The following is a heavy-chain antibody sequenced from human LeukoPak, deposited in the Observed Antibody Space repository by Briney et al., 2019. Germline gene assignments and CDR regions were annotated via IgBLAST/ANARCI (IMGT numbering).Heavy chain of an antibody. CDR2: IYYSGRT. D-gene: IGHD3-22*01. J-gene: IGHJ4*02. CDR1: GGLISNSNYY. CDR3: ARARYYDSSGPHKYYFDY. Sequence: SETLSLTCTVSGGLISNSNYYWGWIRQPPGKGLEWIGSIYYSGRTYYNPSLNSRVTISVDTSNNQFSLKLSSVTAADTAVYYCARARYYDSSGPHKYYFDYWGQGTLVTVSS. V-gene: IGHV4-39*07.